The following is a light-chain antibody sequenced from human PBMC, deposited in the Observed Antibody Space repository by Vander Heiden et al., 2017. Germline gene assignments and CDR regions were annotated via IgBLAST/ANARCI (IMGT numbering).Light chain of an antibody. CDR2: AAS. Sequence: DIQMTQSPPSLSASVGNRVTISCRASQSISSYLNWYQQKAGKAPKLLTYAASKLRTRVPSRFSGSGSGTDCTLTITSLQPEDFATYFCQQSVSSPYTFGQRTKLEIK. J-gene: IGKJ2*01. V-gene: IGKV1-39*01. CDR1: QSISSY. CDR3: QQSVSSPYT.